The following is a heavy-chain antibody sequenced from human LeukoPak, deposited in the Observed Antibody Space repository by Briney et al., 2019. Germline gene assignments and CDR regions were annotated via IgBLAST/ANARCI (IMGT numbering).Heavy chain of an antibody. Sequence: ASVKVSCKASGGTFSSYVISWVRQAPGQGLEWMGRIIPIFGTANYAQKFQGRVTITADKSTSTAYMELSSLRSEDTAVYYCARDRCRSTSCYQNWFDAWGQGALVTVSS. V-gene: IGHV1-69*06. CDR2: IIPIFGTA. CDR1: GGTFSSYV. CDR3: ARDRCRSTSCYQNWFDA. J-gene: IGHJ5*02. D-gene: IGHD2-2*01.